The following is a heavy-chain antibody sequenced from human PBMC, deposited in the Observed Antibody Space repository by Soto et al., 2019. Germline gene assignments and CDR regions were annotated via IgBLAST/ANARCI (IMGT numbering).Heavy chain of an antibody. J-gene: IGHJ4*02. V-gene: IGHV3-64D*06. CDR3: VKSRGGNNFDFFD. CDR2: VRGNGDPP. CDR1: GFTFSSYA. D-gene: IGHD5-12*01. Sequence: GGSLRLSCSASGFTFSSYAMHWVRQAPGKGLEYVSGVRGNGDPPFYADSVKGRFTISRDNSKNTLYLQISSLSADDTAVYYCVKSRGGNNFDFFDWGQGALVTVSS.